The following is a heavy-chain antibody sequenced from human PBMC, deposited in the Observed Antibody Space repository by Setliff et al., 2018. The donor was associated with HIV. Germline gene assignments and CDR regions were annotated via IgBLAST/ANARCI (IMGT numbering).Heavy chain of an antibody. Sequence: ASVKVSCKASGYTFSNFAIGWLRQAPGQGLEWMGWISSYSDNTFYARSLQGRVTMTTDTAYSTSHMELRSLRSDDTAMYYCARIKAGALLNAFDIWAQGTMVTVSS. CDR3: ARIKAGALLNAFDI. CDR1: GYTFSNFA. V-gene: IGHV1-18*01. D-gene: IGHD1-26*01. J-gene: IGHJ3*02. CDR2: ISSYSDNT.